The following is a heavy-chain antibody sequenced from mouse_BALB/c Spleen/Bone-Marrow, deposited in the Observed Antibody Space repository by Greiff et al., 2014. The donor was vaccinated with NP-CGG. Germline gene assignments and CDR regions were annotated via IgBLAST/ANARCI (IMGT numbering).Heavy chain of an antibody. CDR1: GFSLTKHG. J-gene: IGHJ3*01. Sequence: LQESGPGLVQPSQSLSITCTVSGFSLTKHGVHWIRQSPGKGLEWLGVIWGGGSTDYNAAFISRLSISKDNSKSQVVFKMNSLEVNDRAMYYCARGNYGAWFTHWGQGTLVTVSA. CDR2: IWGGGST. V-gene: IGHV2-2*02. D-gene: IGHD2-1*01. CDR3: ARGNYGAWFTH.